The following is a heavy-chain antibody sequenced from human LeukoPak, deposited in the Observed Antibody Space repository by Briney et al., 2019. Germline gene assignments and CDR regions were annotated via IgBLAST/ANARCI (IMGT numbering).Heavy chain of an antibody. V-gene: IGHV3-23*01. CDR3: ASFHPDP. Sequence: PGGSLRHSCAASGFTFNNYAMSWVRQAPGKGLEWVSMIGGSGSTTYYANSVEGRFTISRDNAKNSLYLQMNSLRAEDTAVYYCASFHPDPWGQGTLVTVSS. CDR2: IGGSGSTT. J-gene: IGHJ5*02. CDR1: GFTFNNYA.